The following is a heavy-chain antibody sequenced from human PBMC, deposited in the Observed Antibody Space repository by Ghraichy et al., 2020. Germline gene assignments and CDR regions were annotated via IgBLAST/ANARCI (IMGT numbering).Heavy chain of an antibody. D-gene: IGHD4-17*01. V-gene: IGHV3-74*01. J-gene: IGHJ4*02. Sequence: GGSRRLSCAASGFTFSSHWMYWVRQAPGKGLVWVSRIKNDGSISNYADSVKGRFTISRDNAKNTLYLQMNSLRAEDTAMYYCARGLYGAFDYWGQGTLVTVSS. CDR2: IKNDGSIS. CDR1: GFTFSSHW. CDR3: ARGLYGAFDY.